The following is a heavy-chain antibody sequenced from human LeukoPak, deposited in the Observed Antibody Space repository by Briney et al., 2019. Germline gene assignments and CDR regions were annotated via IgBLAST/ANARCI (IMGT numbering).Heavy chain of an antibody. CDR2: IKQDGSEK. D-gene: IGHD5-12*01. J-gene: IGHJ4*02. CDR1: GFTFSSYW. V-gene: IGHV3-7*03. CDR3: ARVEDSGYDFFDY. Sequence: GGSLRLSCAASGFTFSSYWMSWVRQAPGKGLEWVANIKQDGSEKYYVDSVKGRFTISRDNAKNSLCLQVNSLRAEDTAVYYCARVEDSGYDFFDYWGQGTLVTVSS.